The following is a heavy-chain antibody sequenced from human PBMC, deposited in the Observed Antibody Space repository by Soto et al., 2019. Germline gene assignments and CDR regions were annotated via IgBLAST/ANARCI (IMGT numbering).Heavy chain of an antibody. CDR3: ARENYDVSGYFLDF. CDR2: ISTTSSHI. CDR1: GFTFSNYE. V-gene: IGHV3-48*03. D-gene: IGHD3-22*01. J-gene: IGHJ4*02. Sequence: EVQLVESGGTLVQPGGSLRLSCAGSGFTFSNYEMSWVRQAPGKGLEWVSYISTTSSHIYYADSVKGRFTISRDNAKNSLYLQMNSLRAEDTAVYHCARENYDVSGYFLDFWGQGTLVTVSS.